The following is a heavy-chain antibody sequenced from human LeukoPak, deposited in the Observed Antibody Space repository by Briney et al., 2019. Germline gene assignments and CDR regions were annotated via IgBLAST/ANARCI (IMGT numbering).Heavy chain of an antibody. J-gene: IGHJ3*02. D-gene: IGHD3-10*01. CDR2: ISGSGGST. Sequence: GGSLRLLCAASRHTFSSYAMSWARHPPAKGLEGVSAISGSGGSTYYADSVKGRFTISRDNSKNTLYLQMNSLRAEDTAVYYCAKIYAARGAFDIWGQGTMVTVSS. CDR3: AKIYAARGAFDI. CDR1: RHTFSSYA. V-gene: IGHV3-23*01.